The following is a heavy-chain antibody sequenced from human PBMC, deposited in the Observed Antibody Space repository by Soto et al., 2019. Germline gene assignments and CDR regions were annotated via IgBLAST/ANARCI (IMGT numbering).Heavy chain of an antibody. Sequence: QVQLQESGPGLVKPSQTLSLTCTVSGGSISSGGYYWSWIRQHPGQGLEWIGYIYYSGSTYYNPSITSRVTISVDTSKNQFSLKLSSVTAEDTAVYYCARVNGEPDYFDYGGQGTLVTVSS. CDR2: IYYSGST. D-gene: IGHD4-17*01. CDR3: ARVNGEPDYFDY. V-gene: IGHV4-31*03. CDR1: GGSISSGGYY. J-gene: IGHJ4*02.